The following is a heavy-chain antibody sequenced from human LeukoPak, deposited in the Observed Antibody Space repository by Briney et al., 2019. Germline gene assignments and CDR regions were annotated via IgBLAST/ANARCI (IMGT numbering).Heavy chain of an antibody. V-gene: IGHV4-39*01. Sequence: SETLSLTCTVSGGSISTNTYYWGWMRRPPGKGLEWIGTIHYSGSTYYTPSLKSRVTISIYTSKNQFSLKVNSMTATDTAVYYCASHSGRYRDAFEMWGQGTMVTVSS. J-gene: IGHJ3*02. D-gene: IGHD1-26*01. CDR3: ASHSGRYRDAFEM. CDR2: IHYSGST. CDR1: GGSISTNTYY.